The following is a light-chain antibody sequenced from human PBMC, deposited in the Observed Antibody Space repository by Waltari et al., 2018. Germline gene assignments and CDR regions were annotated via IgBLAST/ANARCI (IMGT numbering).Light chain of an antibody. CDR3: TSRDSSGYRHV. Sequence: SSELTQDPAVSVALGQTVRITCQGDSLRKYYATWYQQKPGQAPVLVILGENKRPSGIPDLFSGASSGNTASLTITGAQAEDEADYHCTSRDSSGYRHVFGTGTKVTVL. J-gene: IGLJ1*01. CDR2: GEN. V-gene: IGLV3-19*01. CDR1: SLRKYY.